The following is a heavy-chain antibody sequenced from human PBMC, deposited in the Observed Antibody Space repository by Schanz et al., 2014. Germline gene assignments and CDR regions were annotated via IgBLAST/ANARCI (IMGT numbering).Heavy chain of an antibody. V-gene: IGHV3-30-3*01. CDR3: AKQIHYDILTVTRN. D-gene: IGHD3-9*01. CDR1: GFTVSSYA. CDR2: ISYDGRNK. J-gene: IGHJ4*02. Sequence: GQLAESGGGLVQPGGSLRLSCAVSGFTVSSYAMHWVRQAPGKGLEWVAVISYDGRNKYYADSVKGRFTISRDNSKNTLYLQMNSLRAEDTAVYYCAKQIHYDILTVTRNWGQGTLVTVSS.